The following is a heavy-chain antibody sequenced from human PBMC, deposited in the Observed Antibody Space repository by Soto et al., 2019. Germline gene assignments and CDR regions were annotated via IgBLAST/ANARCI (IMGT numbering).Heavy chain of an antibody. D-gene: IGHD4-17*01. J-gene: IGHJ4*02. CDR1: DGSISSGGYS. CDR3: ARGMTTVTTLEY. CDR2: IYHSGST. V-gene: IGHV4-30-2*01. Sequence: PSETLSLTCAVSDGSISSGGYSWSWIRQPPGKGLEWIGYIYHSGSTYYNPSLKSRVTISVDRSKNQFSLKLSSVTAADTAVYYCARGMTTVTTLEYWGQGTLVTLSS.